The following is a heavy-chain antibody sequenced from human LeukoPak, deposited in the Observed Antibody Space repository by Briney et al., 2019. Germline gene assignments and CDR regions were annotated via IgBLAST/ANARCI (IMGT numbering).Heavy chain of an antibody. D-gene: IGHD3-16*01. V-gene: IGHV1-8*03. J-gene: IGHJ5*02. CDR2: MNPNSGNT. CDR1: GYTFTSYD. CDR3: ARVKFGRFDP. Sequence: ASVKVSCKASGYTFTSYDINWVRQATGQGLEWMGWMNPNSGNTGYAQKFQGRVTITRNTSISTAYMELSRLRSDDTAVYYCARVKFGRFDPWGQGTLVTVSS.